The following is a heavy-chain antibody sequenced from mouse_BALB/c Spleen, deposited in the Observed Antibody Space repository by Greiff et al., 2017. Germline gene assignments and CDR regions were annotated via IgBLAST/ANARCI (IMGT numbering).Heavy chain of an antibody. CDR1: GYSITSGYY. V-gene: IGHV3-6*02. CDR3: ASIYYGYDRGYYFDY. CDR2: ISYDGSN. D-gene: IGHD2-2*01. Sequence: ESGPGLVKPSQSLSLTCSVTGYSITSGYYWNWIRQFPGNKLEWMGYISYDGSNNYNPSLKNRISITRDTSKNQFFLKLNSVTTEDTATYYCASIYYGYDRGYYFDYWGQGTTLTVSS. J-gene: IGHJ2*01.